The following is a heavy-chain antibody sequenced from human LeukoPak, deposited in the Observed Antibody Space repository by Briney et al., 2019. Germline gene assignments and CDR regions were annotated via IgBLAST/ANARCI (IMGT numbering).Heavy chain of an antibody. Sequence: PGGSLRLSCAASGITFSSYWMHWVRQAPRKGLVWVSRINSDGGTTGYADSVKGRFTISRDNAKNTLYLQMNSLRADDTAVYYCARSSDWIFEYWGQGTLVTVSS. D-gene: IGHD3-9*01. CDR3: ARSSDWIFEY. J-gene: IGHJ4*02. CDR2: INSDGGTT. V-gene: IGHV3-74*01. CDR1: GITFSSYW.